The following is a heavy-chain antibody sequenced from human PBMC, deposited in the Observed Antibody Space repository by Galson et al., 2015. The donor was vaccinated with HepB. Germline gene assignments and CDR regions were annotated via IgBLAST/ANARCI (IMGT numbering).Heavy chain of an antibody. Sequence: SLRLSCAASGFTFSSYAMSWVRQAPGKGLEWVSAISGSGGSTYYADSVKGRFTISRDNSKNTLYLQMNSLRAEDTAVYYCAEAERYCSSTSCASRGYWGQGTLVTVSS. CDR1: GFTFSSYA. CDR2: ISGSGGST. D-gene: IGHD2-2*01. V-gene: IGHV3-23*01. J-gene: IGHJ4*02. CDR3: AEAERYCSSTSCASRGY.